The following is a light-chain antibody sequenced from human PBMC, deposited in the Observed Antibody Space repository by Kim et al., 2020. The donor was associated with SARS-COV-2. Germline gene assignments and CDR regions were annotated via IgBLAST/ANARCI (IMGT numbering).Light chain of an antibody. CDR1: NNDVGRYDY. CDR3: STYIGRSAFVL. J-gene: IGLJ2*01. Sequence: QSALTQPASVSGSPGQTISISCTGSNNDVGRYDYVSWYQKHPGKAPKLIIYDVLKRPLGGSDRFSGSKSGYTASLTISGLRDEDEADYFCSTYIGRSAFVLFGGGTQLTVL. CDR2: DVL. V-gene: IGLV2-14*03.